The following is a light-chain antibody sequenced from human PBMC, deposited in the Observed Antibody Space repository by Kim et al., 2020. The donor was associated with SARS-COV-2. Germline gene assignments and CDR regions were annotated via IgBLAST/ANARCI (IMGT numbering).Light chain of an antibody. J-gene: IGLJ1*01. Sequence: QPVLTQPASVSGSPGQSITISCTGTSSDVGGYDYVSWYQQHPGKAPKLMIFDVNKRPSGVSNRFSGSKSGNTASLTISGLQAEDEADYYCSSYTTSSTYVFGTGTKVTV. CDR1: SSDVGGYDY. V-gene: IGLV2-14*01. CDR2: DVN. CDR3: SSYTTSSTYV.